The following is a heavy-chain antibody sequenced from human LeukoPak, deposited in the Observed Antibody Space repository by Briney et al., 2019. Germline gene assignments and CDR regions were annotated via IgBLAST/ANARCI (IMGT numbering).Heavy chain of an antibody. V-gene: IGHV3-74*01. D-gene: IGHD2/OR15-2a*01. Sequence: GGSLRLSCAASGNYRMHWVRQAPGKGLVWVSHINSDGSWTSYADSVKGRFTISKDNAKNTVYLQMNNLRAEDTAVYYCVSFYEAYWGRGTLVTVSS. CDR3: VSFYEAY. CDR1: GNYR. CDR2: INSDGSWT. J-gene: IGHJ4*02.